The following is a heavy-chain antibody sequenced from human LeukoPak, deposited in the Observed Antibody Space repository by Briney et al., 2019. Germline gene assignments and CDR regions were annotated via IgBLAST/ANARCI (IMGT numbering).Heavy chain of an antibody. CDR1: GGTFISYA. Sequence: ASVKVSCKASGGTFISYAISWVRQAPGQGLGWMGGIIPIFGTANYAQKFQGRATITADESTSTAYMELSSLRSEDTAVYYCARDGKTIFGVVTPYNWFDPWGQGTLVTVSS. V-gene: IGHV1-69*13. CDR2: IIPIFGTA. D-gene: IGHD3-3*01. J-gene: IGHJ5*02. CDR3: ARDGKTIFGVVTPYNWFDP.